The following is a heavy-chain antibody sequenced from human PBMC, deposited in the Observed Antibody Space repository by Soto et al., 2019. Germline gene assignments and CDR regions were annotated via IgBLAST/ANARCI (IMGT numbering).Heavy chain of an antibody. CDR1: GYTFTSYY. J-gene: IGHJ4*02. V-gene: IGHV1-46*01. CDR2: INPSGGST. D-gene: IGHD3-16*02. CDR3: ARTPLRLGELSPFDY. Sequence: QVQLVQSGAEVKKPGASVKVSCKASGYTFTSYYMHWVRQAPGQGLEWMGIINPSGGSTSYAQKFQGRVTMTRDTSTSTVYMELSSLRSEDTAVYYCARTPLRLGELSPFDYWGQGTLVTVSS.